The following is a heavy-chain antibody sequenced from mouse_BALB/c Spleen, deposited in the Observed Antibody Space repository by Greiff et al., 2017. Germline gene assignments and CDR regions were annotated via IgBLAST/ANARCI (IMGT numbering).Heavy chain of an antibody. Sequence: DVKLVESGGGLVKPGGSLKLSCAASGFTFSSYAMSWVRQTPEKRLEWVASISSGGSTYYPDSVKGRFTISRDNARNILYLQMSSLRSEDTAMYYCARNYGSSYDWYFDVWGAGTTVTVSS. CDR2: ISSGGST. D-gene: IGHD1-1*01. CDR1: GFTFSSYA. J-gene: IGHJ1*01. CDR3: ARNYGSSYDWYFDV. V-gene: IGHV5-6-5*01.